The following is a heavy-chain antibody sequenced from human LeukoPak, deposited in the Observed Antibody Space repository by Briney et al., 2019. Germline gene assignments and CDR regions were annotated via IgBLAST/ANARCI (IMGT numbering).Heavy chain of an antibody. V-gene: IGHV3-30*18. CDR1: GFTFSSYG. D-gene: IGHD3-10*01. CDR2: ISYDGSNK. J-gene: IGHJ4*02. CDR3: AKDLTMVRGAVTN. Sequence: PGGSLRLSCAASGFTFSSYGMHWVRQAPGKGLEWVAVISYDGSNKYYADSVKGRLTVSRDTSKNTLFLEMNYLKTEGTATYYCAKDLTMVRGAVTNWGQGTQVTVSS.